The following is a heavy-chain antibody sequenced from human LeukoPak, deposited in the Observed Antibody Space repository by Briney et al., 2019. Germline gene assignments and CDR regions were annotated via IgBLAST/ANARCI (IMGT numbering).Heavy chain of an antibody. J-gene: IGHJ4*02. CDR1: GFIFSTYG. CDR2: IRHDGSIK. CDR3: AKDSLADIDY. V-gene: IGHV3-30*02. Sequence: QTGGSLRLSCAASGFIFSTYGIYWVRQAPGKGLEWVAFIRHDGSIKNYADSVKGRSTISRDNSKNTLYLQMNSLRAEDTAVYYCAKDSLADIDYWGQGTLVTVSS. D-gene: IGHD3-16*01.